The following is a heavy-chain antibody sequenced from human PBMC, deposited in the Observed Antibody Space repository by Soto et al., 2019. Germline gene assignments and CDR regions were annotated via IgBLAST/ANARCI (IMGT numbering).Heavy chain of an antibody. V-gene: IGHV3-66*01. D-gene: IGHD1-7*01. CDR2: IHSYGRT. Sequence: EVQLVESGGGLVQPGGSLRLSCAASGLTVSSNYMNWVRQAPGKGLEWVSIIHSYGRTYYADSVKGRCTISRDNSKNTLYLQMNSPRAEDTAVYYCARLDNWNFPGYWGQGTRVTVPS. CDR1: GLTVSSNY. CDR3: ARLDNWNFPGY. J-gene: IGHJ4*02.